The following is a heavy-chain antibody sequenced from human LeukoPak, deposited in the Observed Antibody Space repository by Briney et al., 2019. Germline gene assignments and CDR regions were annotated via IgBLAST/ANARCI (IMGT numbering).Heavy chain of an antibody. J-gene: IGHJ3*02. CDR2: IYSGGST. CDR3: ARDVAYCGGDCGAFDI. CDR1: GFSFSNAW. D-gene: IGHD2-21*02. V-gene: IGHV3-53*04. Sequence: GGSLRLSCTASGFSFSNAWVSWVRQAPGKGLEWVSVIYSGGSTYYADSVKGRFTISRHNSKNTLYLQMNSLRIEDTAVYYCARDVAYCGGDCGAFDIWGQGTMVTVSS.